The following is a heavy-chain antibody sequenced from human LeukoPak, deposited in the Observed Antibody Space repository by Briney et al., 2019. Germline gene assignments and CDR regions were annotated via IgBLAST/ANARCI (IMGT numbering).Heavy chain of an antibody. CDR2: IKKDGSEK. V-gene: IGHV3-7*01. D-gene: IGHD5-18*01. CDR1: GFTFSSYW. CDR3: ARHLSGITGYTYGRGIDY. Sequence: GGSLRLPCAASGFTFSSYWMSWVRQAPGKGREWVANIKKDGSEKYYVDSVKGRFTISRDNAKKSLYLQMNSLGAEDTAVYYCARHLSGITGYTYGRGIDYWGQGTLLTVSS. J-gene: IGHJ4*02.